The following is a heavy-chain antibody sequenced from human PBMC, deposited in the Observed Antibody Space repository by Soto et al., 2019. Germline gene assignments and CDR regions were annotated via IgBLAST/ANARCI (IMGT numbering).Heavy chain of an antibody. CDR3: ATKYCSSTSCLRGFYDFWSGFLYGMDV. CDR1: GYTFTSYG. CDR2: ISAYNGNT. V-gene: IGHV1-18*01. J-gene: IGHJ6*02. D-gene: IGHD2-2*01. Sequence: ASVKGSWKGSGYTFTSYGISWVRQAPGQGLEWMGWISAYNGNTNYAQKLQGRVTMTTDTSTSTAYMELRSLRSDDTAVYYCATKYCSSTSCLRGFYDFWSGFLYGMDVWGQGTTVTVS.